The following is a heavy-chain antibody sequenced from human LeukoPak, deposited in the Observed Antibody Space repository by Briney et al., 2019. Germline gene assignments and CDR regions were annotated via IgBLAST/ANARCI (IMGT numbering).Heavy chain of an antibody. CDR3: AREIQLWLYIDY. Sequence: ASVKVSCKASGYTFTGYYMHWVRQAPGQGLEWMGWINPNSGGTNYAQKFQGRVTMTRDTSISTAYMELSRLRSDDTAVYYCAREIQLWLYIDYWDQGTLVTVSS. CDR2: INPNSGGT. CDR1: GYTFTGYY. D-gene: IGHD5-18*01. V-gene: IGHV1-2*02. J-gene: IGHJ4*02.